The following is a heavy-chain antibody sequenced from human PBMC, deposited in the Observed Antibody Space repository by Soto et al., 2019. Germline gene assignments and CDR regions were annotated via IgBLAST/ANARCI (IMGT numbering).Heavy chain of an antibody. Sequence: QVQLQQSGPGLVKPSETLSLTCSVSSGPTSSHNWGWIRQTPGRGLEWIGYVYSTGGTSYNPSLTRRVTISADTSTNHISLTLTSVTAADTAVYYCVRQGIGNLPGLVDVWGPGTTVRVSS. CDR1: SGPTSSHN. J-gene: IGHJ6*02. CDR3: VRQGIGNLPGLVDV. V-gene: IGHV4-59*08. D-gene: IGHD1-1*01. CDR2: VYSTGGT.